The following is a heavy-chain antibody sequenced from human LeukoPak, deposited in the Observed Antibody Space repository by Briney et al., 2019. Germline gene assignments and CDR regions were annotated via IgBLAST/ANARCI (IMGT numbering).Heavy chain of an antibody. Sequence: GGSLRLSCAASGFTFSSYAMHWVRQAPGKGLEYVSAISSNGGSTYYANSVKGRFTISRDNSKNTLYLQMGSLRAEDMAVYYCARARYSSSWFPFDTDRGQGTLVTVSS. D-gene: IGHD6-13*01. J-gene: IGHJ4*02. CDR2: ISSNGGST. CDR3: ARARYSSSWFPFDTD. CDR1: GFTFSSYA. V-gene: IGHV3-64*01.